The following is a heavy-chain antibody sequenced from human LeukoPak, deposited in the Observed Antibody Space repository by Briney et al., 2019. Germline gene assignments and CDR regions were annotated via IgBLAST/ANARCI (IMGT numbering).Heavy chain of an antibody. CDR1: GFTLSTYA. Sequence: GGALRLSCAASGFTLSTYAMSWVRQAPGKGLEWVSYISSSGSTIYYADSVKGRFTISRDNAKNSLYLQMNSLSAEDTAVYYCARVPLSIAAAGTDYWGQGTLVTVSS. CDR3: ARVPLSIAAAGTDY. V-gene: IGHV3-48*03. CDR2: ISSSGSTI. J-gene: IGHJ4*02. D-gene: IGHD6-13*01.